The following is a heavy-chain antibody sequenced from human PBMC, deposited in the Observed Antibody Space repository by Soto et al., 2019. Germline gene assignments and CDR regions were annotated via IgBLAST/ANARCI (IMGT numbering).Heavy chain of an antibody. D-gene: IGHD1-26*01. Sequence: SETLSLTCTVSGGSISSYYWSWIRQPPGKGLEWIGYIYYSGGTNYNPSLKSRVTISVDSSKNHFSLKLSSVTAADTAVYYCAGRYGGNLDYWGQGTLVTVSS. V-gene: IGHV4-59*08. CDR2: IYYSGGT. CDR1: GGSISSYY. CDR3: AGRYGGNLDY. J-gene: IGHJ4*02.